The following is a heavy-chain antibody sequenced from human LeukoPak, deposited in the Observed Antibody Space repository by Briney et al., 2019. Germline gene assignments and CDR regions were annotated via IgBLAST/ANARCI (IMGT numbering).Heavy chain of an antibody. CDR1: GYTFIAYH. D-gene: IGHD3-22*01. J-gene: IGHJ4*02. CDR2: MSPNSGAT. CDR3: ARDPANTYYYDP. Sequence: ASVKVSCKASGYTFIAYHVHWVRQAPGQGLEWMGWMSPNSGATNYARRFQGRVTMTRDTSISTAYMELSRLTSGDTAVYYCARDPANTYYYDPWGQGTLVTVSS. V-gene: IGHV1-2*02.